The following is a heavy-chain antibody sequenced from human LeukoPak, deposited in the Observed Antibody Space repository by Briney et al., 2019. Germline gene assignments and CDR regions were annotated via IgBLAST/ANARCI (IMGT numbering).Heavy chain of an antibody. CDR1: GYSIRSGFY. D-gene: IGHD3-9*01. V-gene: IGHV4-38-2*02. CDR3: ARAVGYFDWLPLFDY. CDR2: IYHSGIT. Sequence: SETLSLTCTVSGYSIRSGFYWGWIRQPPGKGLEWIGNIYHSGITHYTPSLKSRVTISVDTSKNQFYLKLSSVTAADTAVYYCARAVGYFDWLPLFDYWGQGTLVTVSS. J-gene: IGHJ4*02.